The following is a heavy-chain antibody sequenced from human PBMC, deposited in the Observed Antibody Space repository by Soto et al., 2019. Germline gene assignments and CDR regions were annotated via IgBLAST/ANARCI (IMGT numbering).Heavy chain of an antibody. CDR1: GYSFTSYW. Sequence: PGESLKISCKGSGYSFTSYWIGWVRQMPGKGLEWMGIIYPGDSDTRYSPSFQGQVTISADKSISTAYLQWSSLKASDTAMYYCERRPAYDSSGYLFDYWGQGTLVTVSS. V-gene: IGHV5-51*01. J-gene: IGHJ4*02. CDR2: IYPGDSDT. CDR3: ERRPAYDSSGYLFDY. D-gene: IGHD3-22*01.